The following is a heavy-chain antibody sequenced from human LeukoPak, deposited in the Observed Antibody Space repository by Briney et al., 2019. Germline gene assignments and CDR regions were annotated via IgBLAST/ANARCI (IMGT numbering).Heavy chain of an antibody. Sequence: QPGRSLRLSCAASGFTFDDYAMHWVRQAPGKGLEWVSGISWNSGSIGYADSVKGRFTISRDNAKNSLYLQMNSLRAEDTAVYYCARGYYDSSGFDYWGQGTLVTVSS. V-gene: IGHV3-9*01. D-gene: IGHD3-22*01. CDR1: GFTFDDYA. CDR3: ARGYYDSSGFDY. J-gene: IGHJ4*02. CDR2: ISWNSGSI.